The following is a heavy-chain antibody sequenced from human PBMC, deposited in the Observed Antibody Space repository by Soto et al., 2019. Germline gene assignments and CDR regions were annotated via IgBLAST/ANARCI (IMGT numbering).Heavy chain of an antibody. Sequence: GASVKVSCKASGYTFTSYGISWVRQAPGQGLEWMGWISAYNGNTNYAQKLQGRVTMTTDTSTSTAYMELRSLRSDDTAVYYCARDQFHPDFWSGYYGAFDIWGQGTMVTVSS. V-gene: IGHV1-18*01. CDR3: ARDQFHPDFWSGYYGAFDI. CDR2: ISAYNGNT. D-gene: IGHD3-3*01. J-gene: IGHJ3*02. CDR1: GYTFTSYG.